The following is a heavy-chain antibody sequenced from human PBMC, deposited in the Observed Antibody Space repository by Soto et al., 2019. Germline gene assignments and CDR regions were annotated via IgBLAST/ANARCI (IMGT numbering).Heavy chain of an antibody. Sequence: GGSLRLSCAASGFTFSSYWMSWVRQAPGKGLEWVANIKQDGSEKWYVDSVKGRFTISRDNAKNSVYLQMNSLRVEDTAIYYCARGHYYDSSGPFSDAFDIWGQGTMVTVSS. J-gene: IGHJ3*02. CDR3: ARGHYYDSSGPFSDAFDI. V-gene: IGHV3-7*04. D-gene: IGHD3-22*01. CDR2: IKQDGSEK. CDR1: GFTFSSYW.